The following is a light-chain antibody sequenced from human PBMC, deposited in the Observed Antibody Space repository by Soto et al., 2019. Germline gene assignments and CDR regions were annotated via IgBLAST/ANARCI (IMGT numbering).Light chain of an antibody. CDR1: QSLLHTDGKTY. CDR3: MQRLQVRFT. V-gene: IGKV2D-29*02. CDR2: EVS. Sequence: DIVMTQTPLSLSVTPGQPASISCKSSQSLLHTDGKTYLYWYLQKPGQSPQLLLYEVSNRFSGVPDRCSGSGSGTHFTLEISRVEAEDVGVYHCMQRLQVRFTFGQRTRLEIK. J-gene: IGKJ5*01.